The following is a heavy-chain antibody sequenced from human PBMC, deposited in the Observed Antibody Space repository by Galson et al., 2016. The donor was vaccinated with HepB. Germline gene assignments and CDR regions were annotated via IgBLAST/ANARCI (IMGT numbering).Heavy chain of an antibody. D-gene: IGHD2-2*01. J-gene: IGHJ6*02. V-gene: IGHV3-64*01. CDR3: ARSLTLYCISTTCYGNYYGMDV. Sequence: SLRLSCEASGFTFSSYAMHWIRQAPGKGLEYVSAISSNGGSTYYANSVKGRFTISRDNSKNTLYLQMGSLRAEDMAVYYCARSLTLYCISTTCYGNYYGMDVWGQGTTVTVSS. CDR2: ISSNGGST. CDR1: GFTFSSYA.